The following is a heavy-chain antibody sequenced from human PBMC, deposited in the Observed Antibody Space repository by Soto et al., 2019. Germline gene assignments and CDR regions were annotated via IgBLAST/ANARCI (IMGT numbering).Heavy chain of an antibody. CDR3: ARDYLVVPHRVIDY. J-gene: IGHJ4*02. Sequence: SLRLSCAASRFSFSTYGVHGVLQTPGKGLEWVAFISNDGSNKYYADSVKGRFTISRDNSKNTLYLQMNSLRAEDTAVYYCARDYLVVPHRVIDYWGQGTLVTVSS. CDR2: ISNDGSNK. V-gene: IGHV3-30*03. CDR1: RFSFSTYG. D-gene: IGHD2-2*01.